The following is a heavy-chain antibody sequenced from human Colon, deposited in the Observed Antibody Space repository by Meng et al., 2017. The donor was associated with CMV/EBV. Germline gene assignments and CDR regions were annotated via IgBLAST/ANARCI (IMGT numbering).Heavy chain of an antibody. J-gene: IGHJ4*02. CDR1: GASNGSTNW. CDR3: ARVMGGVVPMSIGY. D-gene: IGHD3-16*01. V-gene: IGHV4-4*02. CDR2: SFHSGNT. Sequence: SGASNGSTNWGSGGRQTPGKGLEWIGESFHSGNTNYNTSLKSRVTMSVDKSKNQFSLKLSSVTAADTAVYYCARVMGGVVPMSIGYWGQGTLVTVSS.